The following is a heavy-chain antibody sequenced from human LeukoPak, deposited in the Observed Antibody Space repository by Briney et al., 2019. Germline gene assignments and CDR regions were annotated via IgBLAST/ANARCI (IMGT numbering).Heavy chain of an antibody. J-gene: IGHJ1*01. CDR1: GGSISSTTYY. CDR2: IYYSGTT. V-gene: IGHV4-39*02. CDR3: ARGPALKYFHH. Sequence: SEILSLTCTVSGGSISSTTYYWGWIRQPPGKGLEWIGTIYYSGTTYYNPSLKSRVTISVDTSKNQFSLELSSMTAADTAVYYCARGPALKYFHHWGQGTLVSVSS.